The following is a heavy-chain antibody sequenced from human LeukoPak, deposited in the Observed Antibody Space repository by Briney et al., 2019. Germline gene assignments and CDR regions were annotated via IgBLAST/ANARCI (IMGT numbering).Heavy chain of an antibody. D-gene: IGHD2-2*01. CDR2: IYYSGST. CDR1: GGSISSYY. J-gene: IGHJ4*02. Sequence: PSETLSLTCTVPGGSISSYYWSWIRQPPGKGLEWIGYIYYSGSTNYNPSLKSRVTISVDTSKNQSSLKLSSVTAADTAVYYCARAPLVVPAAAHFDYWGQGTLVTVSS. CDR3: ARAPLVVPAAAHFDY. V-gene: IGHV4-59*08.